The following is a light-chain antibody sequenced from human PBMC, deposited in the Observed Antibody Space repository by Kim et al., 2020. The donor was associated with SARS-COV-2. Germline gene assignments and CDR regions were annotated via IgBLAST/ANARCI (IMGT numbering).Light chain of an antibody. J-gene: IGKJ2*01. Sequence: LSRGERATLSCRGSQSVSGSYLVWYQQKPGQAPRLLIYGASSRATGIPDRFSGSGSGTDFTLTISRLEPEDFAVYYCQQYGSSPRTFGQGTKLEI. V-gene: IGKV3-20*01. CDR3: QQYGSSPRT. CDR2: GAS. CDR1: QSVSGSY.